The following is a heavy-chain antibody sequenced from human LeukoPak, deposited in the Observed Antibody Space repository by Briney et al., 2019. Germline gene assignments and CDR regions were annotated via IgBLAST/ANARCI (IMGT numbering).Heavy chain of an antibody. V-gene: IGHV1-2*02. J-gene: IGHJ6*02. CDR1: GGTFSSYA. Sequence: ASVKVSCKASGGTFSSYAISWVRQAPGQGLEWMGWINPNSGDTKYAQKFQGRATMSRDTSISTAYMELSRLRSDDTAVYYCAKVRQLGGAFYGMDVWGQGTTVTVSS. D-gene: IGHD5-24*01. CDR2: INPNSGDT. CDR3: AKVRQLGGAFYGMDV.